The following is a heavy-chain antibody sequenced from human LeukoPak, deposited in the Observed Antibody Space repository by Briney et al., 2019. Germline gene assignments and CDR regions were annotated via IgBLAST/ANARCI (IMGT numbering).Heavy chain of an antibody. CDR1: GGSISSYY. V-gene: IGHV4-59*08. CDR3: ARNSGSYFAYYFDY. J-gene: IGHJ4*02. Sequence: SETLSLTCSVSGGSISSYYWSWIRQPPGKGLEWIGYIYYSGSTKYNPSLKSRVTISVDTSKNQISLKLSSMTAADTAVYYCARNSGSYFAYYFDYWGQGTLVTVSS. CDR2: IYYSGST. D-gene: IGHD1-26*01.